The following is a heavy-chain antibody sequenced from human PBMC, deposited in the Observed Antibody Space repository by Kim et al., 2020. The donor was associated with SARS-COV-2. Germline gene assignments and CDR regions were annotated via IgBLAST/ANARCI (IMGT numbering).Heavy chain of an antibody. CDR3: ARGPGDFWSGYRPFDY. V-gene: IGHV1-3*01. CDR1: GYTFTSYA. Sequence: ASVKVSCKASGYTFTSYAMHWVRQAPGQRLEWMGWINAGNGNTKYSQKFQGRVTITRDTSASTAYMELSSLRSEDTAVYYCARGPGDFWSGYRPFDYWGQGTLVTVSS. J-gene: IGHJ4*02. D-gene: IGHD3-3*01. CDR2: INAGNGNT.